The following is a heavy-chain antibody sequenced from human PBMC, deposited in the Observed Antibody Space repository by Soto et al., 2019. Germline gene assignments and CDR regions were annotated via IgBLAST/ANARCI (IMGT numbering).Heavy chain of an antibody. CDR2: INWNGVNK. D-gene: IGHD3-16*01. Sequence: EVQLVESGGGLEQPGRPLRLSCTVSGFMFEDFAMHWVRQAPGQGLEWVSGINWNGVNKGYAESVLGRFTISRDNAKKSLYLDMNYLRPEDTALYFCAKDVDRLGELWGYFQSWGQGTMVTVSS. J-gene: IGHJ1*01. CDR3: AKDVDRLGELWGYFQS. V-gene: IGHV3-9*01. CDR1: GFMFEDFA.